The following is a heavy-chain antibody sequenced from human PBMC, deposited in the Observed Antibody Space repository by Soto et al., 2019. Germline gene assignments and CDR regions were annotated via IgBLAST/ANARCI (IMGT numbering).Heavy chain of an antibody. J-gene: IGHJ4*02. CDR1: GYTLTDYA. V-gene: IGHV1-3*04. Sequence: GASVKVSCKASGYTLTDYAMHWVRQAPGQRLEWMGWINTGNGNTKFSLKFQGRVTITRDTSATTAYMELTSLRSEDTAVYYCAKGSRMWTPDYWGQGTLVTVSS. D-gene: IGHD2-21*01. CDR2: INTGNGNT. CDR3: AKGSRMWTPDY.